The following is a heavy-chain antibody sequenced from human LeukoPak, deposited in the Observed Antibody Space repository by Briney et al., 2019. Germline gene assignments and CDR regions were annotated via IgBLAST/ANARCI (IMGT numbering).Heavy chain of an antibody. CDR1: GYSFTSYW. CDR2: IYPGDSDT. CDR3: ALGLGYCSSTSCQLFDY. Sequence: GESLKISFKCSGYSFTSYWIGWVRQMPGKGLEWMGIIYPGDSDTRYSPSFQGQVTISADKSISTAYLQWSSLKASDTAMYYCALGLGYCSSTSCQLFDYWGQGTLVTVSS. V-gene: IGHV5-51*01. D-gene: IGHD2-2*01. J-gene: IGHJ4*02.